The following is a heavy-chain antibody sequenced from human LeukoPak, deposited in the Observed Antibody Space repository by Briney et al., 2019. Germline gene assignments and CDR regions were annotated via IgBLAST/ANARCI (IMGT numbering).Heavy chain of an antibody. CDR1: GYSFTTYW. CDR3: ARREVSGALLY. CDR2: IYPGDSDT. V-gene: IGHV5-51*01. Sequence: GESLKISCKGSGYSFTTYWIGWVRQRPGKRLEWMGIIYPGDSDTRYIPSFEGQVTISADKSISTAYLQWSSLKTSDTAMYYCARREVSGALLYWGQGTLVTVSS. J-gene: IGHJ4*02. D-gene: IGHD2-15*01.